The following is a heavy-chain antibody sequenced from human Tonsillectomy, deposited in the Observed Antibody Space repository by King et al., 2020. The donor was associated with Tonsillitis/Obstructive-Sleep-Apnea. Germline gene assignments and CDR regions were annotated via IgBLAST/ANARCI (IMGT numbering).Heavy chain of an antibody. CDR3: ARHVDYMGTYYYSMDV. Sequence: QLPESGPGLVKPSETLSLTCTVSGGSVSSSAYYWGWIRQSPETGLEWIGSIYYSGTTYYNPSLESRVTISVDTSKNLFSLKLSSVTAADSAVYYCARHVDYMGTYYYSMDVWGKGTTVTVSS. V-gene: IGHV4-39*01. J-gene: IGHJ6*04. D-gene: IGHD4-11*01. CDR1: GGSVSSSAYY. CDR2: IYYSGTT.